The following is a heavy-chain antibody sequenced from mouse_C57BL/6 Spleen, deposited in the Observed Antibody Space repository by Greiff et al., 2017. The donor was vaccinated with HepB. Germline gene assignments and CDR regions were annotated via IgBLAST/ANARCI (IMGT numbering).Heavy chain of an antibody. CDR2: ISDGGSYT. Sequence: EVQRVESGGGLVKPGGSLKLSCAASGFTFSSYAMSWVRQTPEKRLEWVATISDGGSYTYYPDNVKGRFTISRDNAKNNLYLQMSHLKSEDTAMYYCARASDYYGSSYDFDYWGQGTTLTVSS. CDR3: ARASDYYGSSYDFDY. CDR1: GFTFSSYA. J-gene: IGHJ2*01. D-gene: IGHD1-1*01. V-gene: IGHV5-4*01.